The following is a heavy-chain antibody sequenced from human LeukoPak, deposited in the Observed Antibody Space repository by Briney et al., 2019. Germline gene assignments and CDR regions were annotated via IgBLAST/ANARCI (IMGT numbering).Heavy chain of an antibody. Sequence: ATVKVSCKASGYTFTDYYVHWVRQAPGQGLEWMGWINPKSGGKNYAQKFQGRVTMTRDTSISTAYMELSRLISDDTAVYYCARGGSDSSGYYPRDFDYWGQGTLVTVSS. V-gene: IGHV1-2*02. D-gene: IGHD3-22*01. CDR3: ARGGSDSSGYYPRDFDY. CDR2: INPKSGGK. J-gene: IGHJ4*02. CDR1: GYTFTDYY.